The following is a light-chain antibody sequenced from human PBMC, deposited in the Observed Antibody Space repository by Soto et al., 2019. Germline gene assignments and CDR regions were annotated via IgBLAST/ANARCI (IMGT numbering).Light chain of an antibody. CDR1: QSASSY. Sequence: VLTQSQGTLSLSPGERATLSWRASQSASSYLAWYQHKPGQPPRLLIYDASKRATGIPARFSGSGSGTDFTLTISSLEAEDFAVYYCHQRSNWLDTFGQGTRLEIK. CDR2: DAS. J-gene: IGKJ5*01. V-gene: IGKV3-11*01. CDR3: HQRSNWLDT.